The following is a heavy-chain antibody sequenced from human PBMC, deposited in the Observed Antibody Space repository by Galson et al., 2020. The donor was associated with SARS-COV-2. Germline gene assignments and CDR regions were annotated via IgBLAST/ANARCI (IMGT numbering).Heavy chain of an antibody. J-gene: IGHJ2*01. D-gene: IGHD3-10*01. Sequence: SETLSLTCTVSGVSISSGYLWGWIRQPPEKGLEWIGLIYHSGSTYYNPSLKSRVTISVDTSKNQISLKLTSVSAADTGVDYCARDRGVDGGISEDFDLWGRGTQVTVSS. CDR1: GVSISSGYL. V-gene: IGHV4-38-2*02. CDR3: ARDRGVDGGISEDFDL. CDR2: IYHSGST.